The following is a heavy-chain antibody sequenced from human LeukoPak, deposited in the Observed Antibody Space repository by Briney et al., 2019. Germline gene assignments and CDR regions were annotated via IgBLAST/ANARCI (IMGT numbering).Heavy chain of an antibody. V-gene: IGHV3-21*01. CDR1: GFTFSSYS. D-gene: IGHD2-15*01. Sequence: GGSLRLSCAASGFTFSSYSKNWVRQAPGKGLEWVSSISSSSSYIYYAASVKGRFTISRDNAKNSLYLQMNSLRAEDTAVYYCARDRLMHERLHDYWGQGTLVTVSS. J-gene: IGHJ4*02. CDR2: ISSSSSYI. CDR3: ARDRLMHERLHDY.